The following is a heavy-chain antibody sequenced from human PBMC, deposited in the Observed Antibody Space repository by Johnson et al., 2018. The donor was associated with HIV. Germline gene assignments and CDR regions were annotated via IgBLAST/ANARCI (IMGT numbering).Heavy chain of an antibody. CDR2: ISSSGRTI. D-gene: IGHD6-19*01. CDR3: ARAFSSGWYPHDAFDI. J-gene: IGHJ3*02. V-gene: IGHV3-11*04. CDR1: GFTFSDYY. Sequence: QVQLVESGGGLVKPGGSLRLSCAASGFTFSDYYMTWIRQAPGKGLESISYISSSGRTIYYADSVKGRFTMSRDNAKKSLYLQMNSLRAEDTAVYYCARAFSSGWYPHDAFDIWGQGTMVTVSS.